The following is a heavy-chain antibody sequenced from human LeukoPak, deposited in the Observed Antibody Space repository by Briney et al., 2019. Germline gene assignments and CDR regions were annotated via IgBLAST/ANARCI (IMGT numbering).Heavy chain of an antibody. V-gene: IGHV3-7*01. CDR1: GFTFSSYW. J-gene: IGHJ4*02. Sequence: GGSLRLSCAASGFTFSSYWMSWVRQAPGKGLEWVANIKQDGSEKYYVDSVKGRFTISRYNAKNTLYLQMNSLRAEDTAVYYCASASSHRIAAGGDYWGQGTLVTVSS. CDR2: IKQDGSEK. D-gene: IGHD6-13*01. CDR3: ASASSHRIAAGGDY.